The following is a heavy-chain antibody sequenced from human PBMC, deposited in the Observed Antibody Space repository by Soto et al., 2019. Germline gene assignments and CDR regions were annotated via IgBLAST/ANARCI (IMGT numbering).Heavy chain of an antibody. CDR2: ISAYNGNT. CDR1: GYTFTSCG. D-gene: IGHD6-19*01. Sequence: QVQLVQSGAEVKKPGASVKVSCKASGYTFTSCGISWVRQAPGQGLEWMGWISAYNGNTNYAQKLQGRVTMTTDTSTSTADMELRSLSSDDTAVSYGAGDVGPYRSGCDYWGQGALVTVSS. J-gene: IGHJ4*02. V-gene: IGHV1-18*01. CDR3: AGDVGPYRSGCDY.